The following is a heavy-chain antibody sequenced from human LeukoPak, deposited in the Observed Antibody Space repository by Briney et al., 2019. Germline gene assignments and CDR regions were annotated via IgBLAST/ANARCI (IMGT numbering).Heavy chain of an antibody. CDR3: AKGPKYYYGSGGEWFDP. J-gene: IGHJ5*02. CDR2: IYPGDSDT. Sequence: GESLKISCKGSGYSFTSYWIGWVRQMPGKGLEWMGIIYPGDSDTRYSPSFQDQVTIPADKSISTAYLQWSSLKASETAMYYCAKGPKYYYGSGGEWFDPWGQGTLVAVSS. CDR1: GYSFTSYW. V-gene: IGHV5-51*01. D-gene: IGHD3-10*01.